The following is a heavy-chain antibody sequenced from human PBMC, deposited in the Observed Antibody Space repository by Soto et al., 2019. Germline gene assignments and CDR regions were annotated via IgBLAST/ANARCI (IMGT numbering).Heavy chain of an antibody. V-gene: IGHV2-5*02. CDR3: AHRHGLRHEY. Sequence: SGPTLAKPTQTLTLTCTFSGFSLSTSGVGVGWIRQPPGKDLEWLPLIYWDDDKRFSPSLKSRLTITKDTPKNQVFLPMTHMAPVDTATYSCAHRHGLRHEYWGQGTLVTVSS. CDR2: IYWDDDK. CDR1: GFSLSTSGVG. J-gene: IGHJ4*02. D-gene: IGHD3-10*01.